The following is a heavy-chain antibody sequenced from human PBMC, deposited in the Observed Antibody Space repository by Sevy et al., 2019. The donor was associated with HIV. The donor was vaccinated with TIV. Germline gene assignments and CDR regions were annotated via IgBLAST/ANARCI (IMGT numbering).Heavy chain of an antibody. V-gene: IGHV3-7*01. CDR2: INQDGHEK. CDR3: ARDQHDYAGNVRTGWFDP. J-gene: IGHJ5*02. D-gene: IGHD4-17*01. Sequence: GGSLRLSCVASGFSLSNYWMTWVRQAPGKGLEWVANINQDGHEKYYVDSVKGRFTISRDNSKNTLYLQMNSLSAEDTAVYYCARDQHDYAGNVRTGWFDPWGQGILVTVSS. CDR1: GFSLSNYW.